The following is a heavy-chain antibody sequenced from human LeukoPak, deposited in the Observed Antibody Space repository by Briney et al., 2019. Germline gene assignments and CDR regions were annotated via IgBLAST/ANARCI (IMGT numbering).Heavy chain of an antibody. CDR3: ARDAVEATMNYYYGMDV. V-gene: IGHV3-48*04. CDR1: GFTFSSYS. J-gene: IGHJ6*02. CDR2: ISSSSSTI. Sequence: PGGSLRLSCAASGFTFSSYSMNWVRQAPGKGLEWVSYISSSSSTIYYADSVKGRFTISRDNAKNSLYLQMNSLRAEDTAVYYCARDAVEATMNYYYGMDVWGHGTTVTVSS. D-gene: IGHD5-12*01.